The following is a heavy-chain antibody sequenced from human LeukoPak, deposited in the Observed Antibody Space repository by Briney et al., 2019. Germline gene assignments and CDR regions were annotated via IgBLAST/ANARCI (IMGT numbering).Heavy chain of an antibody. CDR2: IYYSGST. CDR3: ARGYYYDSSGSSNDAFDI. Sequence: PSETLSLTCTVSGGSISSSSYYWGWIRQPPGKGLEWIGSIYYSGSTYYNPSLKSRVTISVDTSKNQFSLKLSSVTAADTAVYYCARGYYYDSSGSSNDAFDIWGQGTMVTVSS. V-gene: IGHV4-39*07. J-gene: IGHJ3*02. D-gene: IGHD3-22*01. CDR1: GGSISSSSYY.